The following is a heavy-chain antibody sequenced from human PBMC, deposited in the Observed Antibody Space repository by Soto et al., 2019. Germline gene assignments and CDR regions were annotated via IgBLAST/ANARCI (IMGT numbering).Heavy chain of an antibody. CDR3: AGEGRLSNSSYFAMDA. Sequence: SETLSLTYSVSAGSIRSYCWSWIRQPPGKGLEWIGYIYYSGSTNYNPSLKSRVTISVDTSKNQFSLKLSSVTAADTAVYYCAGEGRLSNSSYFAMDAWGQGPTVT. J-gene: IGHJ6*02. D-gene: IGHD2-15*01. CDR2: IYYSGST. CDR1: AGSIRSYC. V-gene: IGHV4-59*01.